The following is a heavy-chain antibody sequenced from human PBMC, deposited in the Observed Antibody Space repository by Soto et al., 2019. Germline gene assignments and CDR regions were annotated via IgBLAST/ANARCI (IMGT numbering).Heavy chain of an antibody. CDR1: GFTFSSYA. Sequence: GSLRLSCAASGFTFSSYAMSWVRQAPGKGLEWVSAISGSGGSTYYADSVKGRFTISRDNSKNTLYLQMNSLRAEDTAVYYCAKRSLKDIVVVPAANLYYYGMDVWGQGTTVTVSS. D-gene: IGHD2-2*01. CDR2: ISGSGGST. V-gene: IGHV3-23*01. J-gene: IGHJ6*02. CDR3: AKRSLKDIVVVPAANLYYYGMDV.